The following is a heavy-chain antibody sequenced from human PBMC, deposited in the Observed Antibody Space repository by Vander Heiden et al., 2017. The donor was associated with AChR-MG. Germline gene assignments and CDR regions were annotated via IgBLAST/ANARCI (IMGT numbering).Heavy chain of an antibody. J-gene: IGHJ3*02. CDR1: GFTSSGYE. CDR3: ARAGAAVIVPEAFDI. Sequence: EVQLVESGGGLVQPGGSLRLSCAASGFTSSGYEMNWVRQAPGKGLEWVSYISSSGSTIYYADSVKGRFTISRDNAKNSLYLQMNSLRAEDTAVYYCARAGAAVIVPEAFDIWGQGTMVTVSS. CDR2: ISSSGSTI. V-gene: IGHV3-48*03. D-gene: IGHD3-16*02.